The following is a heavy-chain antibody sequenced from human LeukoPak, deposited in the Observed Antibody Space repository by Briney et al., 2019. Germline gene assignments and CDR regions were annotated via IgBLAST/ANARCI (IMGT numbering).Heavy chain of an antibody. CDR2: IYFSGST. CDR3: ARGRDGYTDY. Sequence: SETLSLTCTVSGDFKSSYYWSWIRQSPGKGLEWIGYIYFSGSTKYNPSLKSRVTISQDTSKNHFSLKLTSVTAADTAAYYCARGRDGYTDYWGQGTLVTVSS. J-gene: IGHJ4*02. D-gene: IGHD5-24*01. V-gene: IGHV4-59*01. CDR1: GDFKSSYY.